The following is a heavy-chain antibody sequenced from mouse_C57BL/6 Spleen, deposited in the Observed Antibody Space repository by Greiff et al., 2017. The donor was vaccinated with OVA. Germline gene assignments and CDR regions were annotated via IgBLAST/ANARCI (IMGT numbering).Heavy chain of an antibody. J-gene: IGHJ4*01. Sequence: VQLQQPGAELVKPGASVKVSCKASGYTFTSYWMHWVKQRPGQGLEWIGRIHPSDSDTNYNQTFKGKATLTVDKSSSTAYMQLSSLTSEDSAVYYCAIEGIYDGYPYAMDYWGQGTSVTVSS. CDR1: GYTFTSYW. V-gene: IGHV1-74*01. D-gene: IGHD2-3*01. CDR2: IHPSDSDT. CDR3: AIEGIYDGYPYAMDY.